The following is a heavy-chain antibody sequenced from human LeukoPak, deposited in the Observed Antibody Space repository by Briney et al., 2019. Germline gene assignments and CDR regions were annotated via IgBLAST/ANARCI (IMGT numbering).Heavy chain of an antibody. J-gene: IGHJ5*02. V-gene: IGHV1-69*04. CDR1: GGTFSSYA. Sequence: GASVKVSCKASGGTFSSYAISWVRQAPGQGLEWMGRIIPILGIANYAQKFQGRVTITADKSTSTAYMELSSLRSEDTAVYYCARDVGQQLVFNWFDLWGQGTLVTVSS. CDR3: ARDVGQQLVFNWFDL. CDR2: IIPILGIA. D-gene: IGHD6-13*01.